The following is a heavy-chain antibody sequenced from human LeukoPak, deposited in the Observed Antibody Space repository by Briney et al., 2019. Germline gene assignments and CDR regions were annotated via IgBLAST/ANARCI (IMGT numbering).Heavy chain of an antibody. CDR3: AKDSSTWGNLAGHFDS. Sequence: PSETLSLTCTVSGGSFVSHYWNWIRQPAGRGLEWIGRFYASGTTNTSPSLKSRVTMSVDTSKNQFSLKLSSVTAADTAVYYCAKDSSTWGNLAGHFDSWGQGTLVTVSS. D-gene: IGHD6-13*01. CDR1: GGSFVSHY. J-gene: IGHJ4*02. CDR2: FYASGTT. V-gene: IGHV4-4*07.